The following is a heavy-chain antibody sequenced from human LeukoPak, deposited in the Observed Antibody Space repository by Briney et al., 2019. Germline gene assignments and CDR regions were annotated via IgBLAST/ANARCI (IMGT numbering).Heavy chain of an antibody. CDR3: ARAEEFSSGWTGREFDY. CDR1: GGSISGYY. CDR2: INHSGST. J-gene: IGHJ4*02. D-gene: IGHD6-19*01. Sequence: SETLSLTCTVSGGSISGYYWSWIRQPPGKGLEWIGEINHSGSTNYNPSLKSRVTISVDTSKNQFSLKLSSVTAADTAVYYCARAEEFSSGWTGREFDYWGQGTLVTVSS. V-gene: IGHV4-34*01.